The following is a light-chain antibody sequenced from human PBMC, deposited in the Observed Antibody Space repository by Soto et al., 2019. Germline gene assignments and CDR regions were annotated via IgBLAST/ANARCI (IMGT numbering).Light chain of an antibody. Sequence: QSALTQPPSASGSPGQSATISCTGTSSDVGGYNYVSWYQQHPGKAPKLVIYEVSRRPSGVPDRFSGSKSGNTASLTVSGLKVGDEAHNYSSPNAGSTFVVLGGGTKLTAL. CDR1: SSDVGGYNY. V-gene: IGLV2-8*01. CDR3: SPNAGSTFVV. J-gene: IGLJ2*01. CDR2: EVS.